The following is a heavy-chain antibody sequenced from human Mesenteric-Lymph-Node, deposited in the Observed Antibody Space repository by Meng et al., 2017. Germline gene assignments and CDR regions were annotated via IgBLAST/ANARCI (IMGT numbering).Heavy chain of an antibody. CDR3: ARTIGGADIVVVPAAYYFDY. CDR2: INHSGST. CDR1: GGSFSGYY. D-gene: IGHD2-2*01. Sequence: VQLQQWAAGLLKPPETPSLTCAAYGGSFSGYYWSWIRQPPGKGLEWIGEINHSGSTNYNPSLKSRVTISVDTSKNQFSLKLSSVTAADTAVYYRARTIGGADIVVVPAAYYFDYWGQGTLVTVSS. J-gene: IGHJ4*02. V-gene: IGHV4-34*01.